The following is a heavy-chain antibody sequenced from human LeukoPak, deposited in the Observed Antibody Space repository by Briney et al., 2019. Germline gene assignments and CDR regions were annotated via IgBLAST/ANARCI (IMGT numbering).Heavy chain of an antibody. D-gene: IGHD4-17*01. CDR1: GGSISSGGYY. CDR3: ARGHGDPLVRFDP. Sequence: SETLSLTCTVSGGSISSGGYYWSWIRQHPGKGLEWIGYIYYSGSTYYNPSLKSRVTISVDTSKDQFSLKLSSVTAADTAVYYCARGHGDPLVRFDPWGQGTLVTVSS. V-gene: IGHV4-31*03. CDR2: IYYSGST. J-gene: IGHJ5*02.